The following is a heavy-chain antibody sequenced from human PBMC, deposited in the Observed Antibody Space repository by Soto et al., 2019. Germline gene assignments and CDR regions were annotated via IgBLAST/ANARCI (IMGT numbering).Heavy chain of an antibody. J-gene: IGHJ4*02. D-gene: IGHD3-3*01. V-gene: IGHV1-46*03. CDR1: GYSFSSYY. CDR2: INPSGDDT. CDR3: ARAGRIMDWLLDW. Sequence: QVQLMQSGAEMKKPGASVNVSCKSSGYSFSSYYIHWVRQAPGQGLEWMGVINPSGDDTSYAQKFQGRFTMSRDTCSSTVYMELRRLTSADADLSYFARAGRIMDWLLDWWGQGALVTVSS.